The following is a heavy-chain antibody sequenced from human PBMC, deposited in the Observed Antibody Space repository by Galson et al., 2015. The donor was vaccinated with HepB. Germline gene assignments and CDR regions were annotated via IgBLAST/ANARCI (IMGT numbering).Heavy chain of an antibody. CDR3: ATTTWA. CDR2: IRWDASHQ. D-gene: IGHD1/OR15-1a*01. Sequence: SLRLSCAASGFAFNDYGMHWVRQTPGKGLEWVAFIRWDASHQYYADPVKGRFTISRDNAGSTLYLQMNSLKKEDSAIYYCATTTWAWGRGTLVTVSS. V-gene: IGHV3-30*02. CDR1: GFAFNDYG. J-gene: IGHJ5*02.